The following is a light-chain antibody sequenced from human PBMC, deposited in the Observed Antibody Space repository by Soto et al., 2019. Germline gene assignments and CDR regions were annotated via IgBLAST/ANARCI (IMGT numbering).Light chain of an antibody. V-gene: IGLV1-40*01. J-gene: IGLJ1*01. CDR3: QSYDSSLSAYV. CDR2: ANN. CDR1: TSNIGAGYN. Sequence: QSVLTQPPSASGAPGQRVSISCTGSTSNIGAGYNVHWYQQFPGTAPKLLIYANNNRPSGAPDRFSGSKSGTSASLAITGLQAEDEADYHCQSYDSSLSAYVFGSGTKVTV.